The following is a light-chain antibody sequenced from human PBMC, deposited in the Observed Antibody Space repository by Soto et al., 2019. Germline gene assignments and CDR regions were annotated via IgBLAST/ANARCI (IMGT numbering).Light chain of an antibody. V-gene: IGKV3D-20*01. CDR1: QSVTNNY. J-gene: IGKJ3*01. Sequence: EIVLTQSPATLSLSPGDTATLSCGASQSVTNNYLAWYQQKPGLAPRLLMYAASTRATGIPDRFRGSGSGTDFTLTISSLEAEDFAVYYCQQYDRSPFTLGPGTKVDIK. CDR2: AAS. CDR3: QQYDRSPFT.